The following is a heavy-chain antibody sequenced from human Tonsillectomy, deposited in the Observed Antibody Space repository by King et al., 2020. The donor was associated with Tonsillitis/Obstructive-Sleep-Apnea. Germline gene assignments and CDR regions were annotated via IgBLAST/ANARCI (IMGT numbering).Heavy chain of an antibody. CDR3: AKDQTYDFWSGYGDY. D-gene: IGHD3-3*01. CDR1: GFTFSSYA. J-gene: IGHJ4*02. Sequence: VQLVESGGGLVQPGGSLRLSCAASGFTFSSYAMSWVRQAPGKGLEWVSAISGSGGSTYYADSVKGRFTISRDNSKNTLYLQMNSPSAEDTAVYYCAKDQTYDFWSGYGDYWGQGTLVTVSS. CDR2: ISGSGGST. V-gene: IGHV3-23*04.